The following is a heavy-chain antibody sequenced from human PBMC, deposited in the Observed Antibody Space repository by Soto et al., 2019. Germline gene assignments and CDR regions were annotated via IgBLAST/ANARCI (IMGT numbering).Heavy chain of an antibody. Sequence: TLSRTCTVSGGSISSSSYYWGWIRQPPGKGLERIGSSYYSGSTYYNPSLKSRVTISVDTSKNQFSLKLSSVTAADTAVYFCARLGGSYAVPHFDYWGQGSLVTVSS. V-gene: IGHV4-39*01. D-gene: IGHD1-26*01. CDR2: SYYSGST. CDR1: GGSISSSSYY. CDR3: ARLGGSYAVPHFDY. J-gene: IGHJ4*02.